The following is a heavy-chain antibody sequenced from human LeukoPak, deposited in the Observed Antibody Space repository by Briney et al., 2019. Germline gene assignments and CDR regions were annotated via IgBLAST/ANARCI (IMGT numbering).Heavy chain of an antibody. V-gene: IGHV1-18*01. Sequence: GASVKVSCKASGLTFSNYGITWVRQAPGQGLEWVGWISAYDGNTNYAQKFQGRVTMTTDTSTSTAHMELRSLRYDDTAVYYCAKGGAIVLMASATEDWFDPWGQGTLVTVSS. J-gene: IGHJ5*02. CDR3: AKGGAIVLMASATEDWFDP. D-gene: IGHD2-8*01. CDR2: ISAYDGNT. CDR1: GLTFSNYG.